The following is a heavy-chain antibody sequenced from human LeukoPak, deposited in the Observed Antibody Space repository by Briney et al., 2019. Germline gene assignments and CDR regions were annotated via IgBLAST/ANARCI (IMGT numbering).Heavy chain of an antibody. CDR1: GGSISSGGYY. D-gene: IGHD3-3*01. Sequence: SQTLSLTCTVSGGSISSGGYYWTWIRQSAGKGLEWIGRIYSNGNTNYNPSLESRVTISIDTSKNQFSLSLSFVTAADTAVYYCARTYYDFWSGYPDFDYWGQGTLVTVSS. CDR2: IYSNGNT. V-gene: IGHV4-61*02. CDR3: ARTYYDFWSGYPDFDY. J-gene: IGHJ4*02.